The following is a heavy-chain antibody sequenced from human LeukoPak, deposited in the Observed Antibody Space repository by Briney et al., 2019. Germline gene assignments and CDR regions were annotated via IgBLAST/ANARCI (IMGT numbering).Heavy chain of an antibody. V-gene: IGHV4-4*07. CDR2: IYTSGST. Sequence: SETLSLTCTVSGGSISSYYWSWIRQPAGKGLEWIGRIYTSGSTNYNPSLKSRVTMSVDTSKNQFSLKLSSVTAADTAVYYCANDPIVATMGNWSDPWGQGTLVTVSS. D-gene: IGHD5-12*01. J-gene: IGHJ5*02. CDR1: GGSISSYY. CDR3: ANDPIVATMGNWSDP.